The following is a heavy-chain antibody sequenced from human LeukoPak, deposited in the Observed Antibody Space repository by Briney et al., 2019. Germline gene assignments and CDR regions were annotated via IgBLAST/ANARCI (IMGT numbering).Heavy chain of an antibody. D-gene: IGHD5-12*01. J-gene: IGHJ5*02. CDR1: GGTFSSYA. V-gene: IGHV1-69*06. CDR3: ARVVDIVATIISWFDP. CDR2: IIPIFGTA. Sequence: ASVKVSCKASGGTFSSYAISWVRQAPGQGLEWMGGIIPIFGTANYAQKFQGRVTITADKSTSTAYMELSSLRSEDTAVYYCARVVDIVATIISWFDPWGQGTLVTVSS.